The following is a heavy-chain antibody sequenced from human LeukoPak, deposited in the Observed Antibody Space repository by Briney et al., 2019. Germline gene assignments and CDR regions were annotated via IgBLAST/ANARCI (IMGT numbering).Heavy chain of an antibody. Sequence: GASVKVSCKASGYTFTGYYMHWVRQAPGQGLEWMGWINPNSGGTNYAQKFQGRVTMTRDTSISTAYMELSRLRSDDTAVYYCARAPVVRGVTQDDAFDIWGQGTMVTVSS. J-gene: IGHJ3*02. D-gene: IGHD3-10*02. CDR1: GYTFTGYY. CDR2: INPNSGGT. CDR3: ARAPVVRGVTQDDAFDI. V-gene: IGHV1-2*02.